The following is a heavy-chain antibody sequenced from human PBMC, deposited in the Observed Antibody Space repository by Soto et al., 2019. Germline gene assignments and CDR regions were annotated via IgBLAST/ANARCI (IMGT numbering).Heavy chain of an antibody. CDR2: IYYSGST. V-gene: IGHV4-39*01. Sequence: KLPETLSLTCTVSGGSISSSGYYWGWIRQPPGKGLEWIGSIYYSGSTYYNPSLKSRVTISVDTSKNQFSLKLSSVTAADTAVYYCASPKIAFYNWFDPWGQGTLVTVSS. CDR3: ASPKIAFYNWFDP. J-gene: IGHJ5*02. D-gene: IGHD3-3*02. CDR1: GGSISSSGYY.